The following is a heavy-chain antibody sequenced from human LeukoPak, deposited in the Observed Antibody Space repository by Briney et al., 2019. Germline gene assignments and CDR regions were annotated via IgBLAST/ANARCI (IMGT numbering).Heavy chain of an antibody. V-gene: IGHV4-59*08. Sequence: SETLSLTCTVSGGSISSYYWSWIRQPPGKGLEWIGSIYHSGSTYYNPSLKSRVTISVDTSKNQFSLKLSSVTAADTAVYYCARANWGVERRGQTELMMFWGQGTLVTVSS. CDR3: ARANWGVERRGQTELMMF. CDR1: GGSISSYY. D-gene: IGHD1-1*01. J-gene: IGHJ4*02. CDR2: IYHSGST.